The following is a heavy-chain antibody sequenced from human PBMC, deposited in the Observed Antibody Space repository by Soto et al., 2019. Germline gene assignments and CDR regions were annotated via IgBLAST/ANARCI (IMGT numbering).Heavy chain of an antibody. CDR3: AADLNCSGGSCTGGAGGRDV. J-gene: IGHJ6*02. CDR2: IVVGSGNT. V-gene: IGHV1-58*01. Sequence: ASVKVSCKASGLTFTSSAVQWVRQARGQRLEWIGWIVVGSGNTNYAQKFQERVTITRDMSTSTAYMELSSLRSEDTAVYYCAADLNCSGGSCTGGAGGRDVWGQGTTVTVSS. CDR1: GLTFTSSA. D-gene: IGHD2-15*01.